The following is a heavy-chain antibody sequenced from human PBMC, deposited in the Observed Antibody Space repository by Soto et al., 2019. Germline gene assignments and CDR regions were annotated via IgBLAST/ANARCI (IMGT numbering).Heavy chain of an antibody. CDR3: ARGSSGRYAWGMDA. D-gene: IGHD2-2*01. CDR1: GFTVSVNY. CDR2: IYSGDTT. V-gene: IGHV3-53*01. Sequence: GGSLRLSCVVSGFTVSVNYMSWVRQAPGKGLEWVSVIYSGDTTYYADSVKGRFAISRDSSKNTLYLQMNSLRAEDTAVYFCARGSSGRYAWGMDAWGRGTTVTVSS. J-gene: IGHJ6*02.